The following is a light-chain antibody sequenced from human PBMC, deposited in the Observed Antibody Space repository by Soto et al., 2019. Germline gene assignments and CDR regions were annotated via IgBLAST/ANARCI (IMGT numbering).Light chain of an antibody. CDR2: GAS. Sequence: EIVMTQSPATLSVSPGESATLSCRASQSISSELAWYQQKPGQPPRLLLYGASTRATGVPARFTGSGSGSHVTLPSSGRQSEDFAVYYCQQGHNWPLTFGQGTRLEI. J-gene: IGKJ2*01. CDR1: QSISSE. CDR3: QQGHNWPLT. V-gene: IGKV3-15*01.